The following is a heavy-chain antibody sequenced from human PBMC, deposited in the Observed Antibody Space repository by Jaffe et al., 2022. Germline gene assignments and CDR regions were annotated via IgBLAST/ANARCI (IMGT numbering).Heavy chain of an antibody. CDR3: ARHPDSSSWYPVFDY. Sequence: QVQLQESGPGLVKPSETLSLTCAVSGYSISSGYYWGWIRQPPGKGLEWIGSIYHSGSTYYNPSLKSRVTISVDTSKNQFSLKLSSVTAADTAVYYCARHPDSSSWYPVFDYWGQGTLVTVSS. J-gene: IGHJ4*02. V-gene: IGHV4-38-2*01. D-gene: IGHD6-13*01. CDR1: GYSISSGYY. CDR2: IYHSGST.